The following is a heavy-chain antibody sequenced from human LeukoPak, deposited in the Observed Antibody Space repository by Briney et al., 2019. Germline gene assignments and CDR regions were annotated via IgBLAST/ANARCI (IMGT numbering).Heavy chain of an antibody. Sequence: PGGSLRLSCAASGFTFSSYGMHWVRQAPGKGLEWVAFIRYDGSNKYYADSVKGRFTISRDNSKNTLYLQMNSLRSEDTAVYYCARDSMPYSSSSGVDYWGQGTLVTVSS. CDR2: IRYDGSNK. D-gene: IGHD6-6*01. V-gene: IGHV3-30*02. CDR3: ARDSMPYSSSSGVDY. J-gene: IGHJ4*02. CDR1: GFTFSSYG.